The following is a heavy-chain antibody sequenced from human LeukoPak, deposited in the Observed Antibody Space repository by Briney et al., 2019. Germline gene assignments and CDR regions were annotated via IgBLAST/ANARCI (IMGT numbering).Heavy chain of an antibody. J-gene: IGHJ5*02. Sequence: SETLSLTCTVSGGSLSSSSYYWGWIRQPPGKGLEWIGSIYYSGSTYYNPSLKSRVTISVDTSKNQFSLKLSSVTAADTAVYYCARDLGWFDPWGQGTLVTVSS. D-gene: IGHD3-16*01. CDR3: ARDLGWFDP. CDR1: GGSLSSSSYY. V-gene: IGHV4-39*07. CDR2: IYYSGST.